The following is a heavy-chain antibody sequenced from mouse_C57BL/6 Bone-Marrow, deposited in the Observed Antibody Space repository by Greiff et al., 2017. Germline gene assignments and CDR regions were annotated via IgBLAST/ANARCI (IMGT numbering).Heavy chain of an antibody. CDR1: GFTFSSYA. CDR3: ARDRSPYAMDY. V-gene: IGHV5-4*01. CDR2: ISDGGCYT. J-gene: IGHJ4*01. D-gene: IGHD6-1*01. Sequence: EVQVVESGGGLVKPGGSLKLSCAASGFTFSSYAMSWVRQTPEKRLEWVATISDGGCYTYYPDNVKGRFTISRDNAKNNLYLQMSHLKSEDTAMYYCARDRSPYAMDYWGQGTSVTVSS.